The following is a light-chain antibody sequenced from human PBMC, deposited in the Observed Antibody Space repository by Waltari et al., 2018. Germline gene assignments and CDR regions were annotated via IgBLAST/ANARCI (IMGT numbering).Light chain of an antibody. CDR1: SSDVGGYNY. J-gene: IGLJ1*01. V-gene: IGLV2-8*01. CDR2: EVS. CDR3: SSYAGSSNFPYA. Sequence: QSALTQPPSASGSPGQSVTISCTGTSSDVGGYNYVSWYQQHPGKAPKLMIYEVSKRPSGVPVRFSGSESGNTASLTVSGLQAGDEADYYCSSYAGSSNFPYAFGTGTKVTV.